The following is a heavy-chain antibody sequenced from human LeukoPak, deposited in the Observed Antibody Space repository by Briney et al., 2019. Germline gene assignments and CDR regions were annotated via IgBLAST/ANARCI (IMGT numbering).Heavy chain of an antibody. Sequence: GGSLRLSCAASGFTFSGYAMSWVRQAPGKGLEWVSAISGSGGSTYYADSVKGRFTISRDNSKNTLYLQMNSLRAEDTAVYYCAKDIRDYDFWSGYFDYWGQGTLVTVSS. D-gene: IGHD3-3*01. J-gene: IGHJ4*02. CDR1: GFTFSGYA. CDR2: ISGSGGST. V-gene: IGHV3-23*01. CDR3: AKDIRDYDFWSGYFDY.